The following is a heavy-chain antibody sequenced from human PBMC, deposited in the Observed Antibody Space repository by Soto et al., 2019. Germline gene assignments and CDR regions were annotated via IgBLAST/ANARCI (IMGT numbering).Heavy chain of an antibody. Sequence: LRLSCAASGFTFSSFWMSWVRRAPGKGLEWVANTKQDGSDKNYVGSVKGRFTISRDNAKNSLFLQMNSLRVEDTAMYYCARDVSGKLGHDSWGQGTLVTFSS. CDR3: ARDVSGKLGHDS. D-gene: IGHD1-26*01. V-gene: IGHV3-7*01. CDR2: TKQDGSDK. CDR1: GFTFSSFW. J-gene: IGHJ4*02.